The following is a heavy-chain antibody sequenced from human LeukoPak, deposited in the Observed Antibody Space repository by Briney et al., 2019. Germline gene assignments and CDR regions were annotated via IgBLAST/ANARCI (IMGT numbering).Heavy chain of an antibody. CDR2: IYPGDSDT. CDR3: ARLSGSRKFYYYMDV. D-gene: IGHD6-13*01. CDR1: GYSFTSYW. J-gene: IGHJ6*03. V-gene: IGHV5-51*01. Sequence: GESLKISCKGSGYSFTSYWIGWVRQMPGKRLEWMGIIYPGDSDTRYSPSFQGQVTISANKSIGTAYLQWSSLKASDTAMYYCARLSGSRKFYYYMDVWGKGTTVTVSS.